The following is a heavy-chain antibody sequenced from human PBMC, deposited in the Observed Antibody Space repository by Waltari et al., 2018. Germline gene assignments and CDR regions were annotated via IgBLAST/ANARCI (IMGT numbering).Heavy chain of an antibody. V-gene: IGHV4-61*02. Sequence: QVQLQESGPGLVKPSQTLSPTCTVPGGSISSGSYYWSWIRQSAGKGLEWIGRMYTSGSANYSPSLKSRVTISVDTSKNQFSLKLSSVTAADTAVYYCAREGIYSSATDARFDPWGQGTLVTVSS. J-gene: IGHJ5*02. CDR2: MYTSGSA. D-gene: IGHD6-25*01. CDR1: GGSISSGSYY. CDR3: AREGIYSSATDARFDP.